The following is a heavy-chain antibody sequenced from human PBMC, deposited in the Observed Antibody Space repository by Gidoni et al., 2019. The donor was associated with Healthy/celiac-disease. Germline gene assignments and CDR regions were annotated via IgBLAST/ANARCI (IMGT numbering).Heavy chain of an antibody. D-gene: IGHD3-9*01. V-gene: IGHV3-15*07. CDR2: IKSKTEGGTT. J-gene: IGHJ4*02. CDR3: TTDRLGGFDY. Sequence: EVQLVESGGGLVKPGGSLSLSCAASGFTFSNAWMNWVRQAPGKGLEWVGRIKSKTEGGTTDYAAPVKGRFTISRDDSKNTLYLQMNSLKTEDTAVYYCTTDRLGGFDYWGQGTLVTVSS. CDR1: GFTFSNAW.